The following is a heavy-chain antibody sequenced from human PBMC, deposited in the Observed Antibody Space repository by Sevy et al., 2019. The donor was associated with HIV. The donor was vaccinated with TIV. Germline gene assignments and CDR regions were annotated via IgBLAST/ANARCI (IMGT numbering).Heavy chain of an antibody. V-gene: IGHV3-23*01. D-gene: IGHD2-15*01. CDR2: ISVSGRST. CDR1: EFTFSSYA. CDR3: AKGLCSGGSCPGDYYYYGMDV. Sequence: GGSLRLSCAASEFTFSSYAMNWVRQAPGKGLEWVSSISVSGRSTYYADSVEGRFTISRDKSKNTLYLQMNSLRADDTVVYYCAKGLCSGGSCPGDYYYYGMDVWGQGTTVTVSS. J-gene: IGHJ6*02.